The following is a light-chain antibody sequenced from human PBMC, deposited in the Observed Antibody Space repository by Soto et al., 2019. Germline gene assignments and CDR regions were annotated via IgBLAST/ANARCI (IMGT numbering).Light chain of an antibody. CDR1: QSLSSSY. CDR2: GTS. CDR3: QQYGTLPPYT. J-gene: IGKJ2*01. Sequence: EIVLTQSPGTLSLSPGERATLSCRASQSLSSSYLAWYQQKPGQAPRLLIHGTSSRATGIPDRFSGSGSGTDFTLTISRLEPEDFAVYYCQQYGTLPPYTFGQGTQLEIK. V-gene: IGKV3-20*01.